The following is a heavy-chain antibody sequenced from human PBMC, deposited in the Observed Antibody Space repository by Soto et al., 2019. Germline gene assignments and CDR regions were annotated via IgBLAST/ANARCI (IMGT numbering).Heavy chain of an antibody. CDR1: GYTLTRYA. J-gene: IGHJ4*02. Sequence: QVQLVQSGAEVKKPGASVKVSCKASGYTLTRYAIHWVRQAPGQSLEWMGWINGGDGNTKYSQKFQGRVTITRDTSASTAYMELSSLRSEDTAVYYCATGPRREYWGQGSLVTVSS. V-gene: IGHV1-3*01. CDR3: ATGPRREY. CDR2: INGGDGNT.